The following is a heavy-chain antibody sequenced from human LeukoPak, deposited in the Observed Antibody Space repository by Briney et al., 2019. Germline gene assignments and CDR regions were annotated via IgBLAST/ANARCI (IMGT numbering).Heavy chain of an antibody. D-gene: IGHD3-9*01. J-gene: IGHJ5*02. CDR3: ARDQNDILSDFWFDP. CDR1: GYTFTSYY. CDR2: INPSGGST. Sequence: GESLKISCKGSGYTFTSYYMHWVRQAPGQGLEWMGIINPSGGSTSYAQRFQGRVTMTRDTSTSTVYMELSSLRSEDTAVYYCARDQNDILSDFWFDPWGQGTLVTVSS. V-gene: IGHV1-46*01.